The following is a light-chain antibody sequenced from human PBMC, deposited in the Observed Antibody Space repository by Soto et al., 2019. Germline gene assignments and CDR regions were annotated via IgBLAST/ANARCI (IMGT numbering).Light chain of an antibody. Sequence: SYELTQPPSVSVAPGKTARITCGGNNIGSKSVHWYQQKPGQAPVLVIYYDSDWPSGIPERFSGSNSGNTATLTISRVEAGDEADYYCQVWDSSSDGVVFGGGTQLTVL. V-gene: IGLV3-21*04. CDR3: QVWDSSSDGVV. J-gene: IGLJ2*01. CDR1: NIGSKS. CDR2: YDS.